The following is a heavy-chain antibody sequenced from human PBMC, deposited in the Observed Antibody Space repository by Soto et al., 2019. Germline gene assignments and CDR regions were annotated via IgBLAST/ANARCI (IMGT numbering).Heavy chain of an antibody. CDR2: THPGDSDT. Sequence: PGESLKISCQGSGYSFTNYWVGWVRQIPGRGLEWMGITHPGDSDTRYSPFFQGQVTISADKSISTAYLQWSSLKASDTAMYYCARHNRYSSTWFEGWFDPWGQGTLVTVSS. CDR1: GYSFTNYW. J-gene: IGHJ5*02. V-gene: IGHV5-51*01. D-gene: IGHD6-13*01. CDR3: ARHNRYSSTWFEGWFDP.